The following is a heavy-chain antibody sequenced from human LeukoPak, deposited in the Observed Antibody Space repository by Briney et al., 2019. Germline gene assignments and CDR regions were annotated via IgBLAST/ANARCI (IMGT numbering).Heavy chain of an antibody. CDR2: IIPIFGTA. CDR1: AGTFSSYT. J-gene: IGHJ4*02. CDR3: AIVTSAWQYYYDSSGYPDGYFDY. Sequence: SVKVSCKASAGTFSSYTISWVRQAPGQGLEWMGGIIPIFGTANYAQKFQGRVTITTDESTSTGYMELSSLRSEDATVYYCAIVTSAWQYYYDSSGYPDGYFDYWGQGTLVTVSS. V-gene: IGHV1-69*05. D-gene: IGHD3-22*01.